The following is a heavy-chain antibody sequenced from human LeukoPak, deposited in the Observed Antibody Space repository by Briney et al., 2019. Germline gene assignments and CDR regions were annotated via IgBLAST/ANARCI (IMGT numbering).Heavy chain of an antibody. CDR1: GYSFSSGYY. D-gene: IGHD4-11*01. J-gene: IGHJ4*02. V-gene: IGHV4-4*07. CDR3: ARDPSLQGFDY. Sequence: PSETLSLTCTASGYSFSSGYYWGWFRQPAGKGLEWIGRIYTSGSTNYNPSLKSRVTMSVDTSKNQFSLKLSSVTAADTAVYYCARDPSLQGFDYWGQGTLVTVSS. CDR2: IYTSGST.